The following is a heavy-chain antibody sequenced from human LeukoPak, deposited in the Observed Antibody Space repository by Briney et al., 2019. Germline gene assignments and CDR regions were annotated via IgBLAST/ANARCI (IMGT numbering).Heavy chain of an antibody. D-gene: IGHD3-22*01. CDR1: GYTFTGYY. CDR2: INPNSGGT. J-gene: IGHJ6*03. CDR3: ARGGGRDYYDSSGYYYCYYYYYMDV. Sequence: ASVKVSCKASGYTFTGYYMHWVRQAPGQGLEWMGWINPNSGGTNYAQKFQGRVTMTRDTSISTAYMELRSLRSDDTAVYYCARGGGRDYYDSSGYYYCYYYYYMDVWGKGTTVTISS. V-gene: IGHV1-2*02.